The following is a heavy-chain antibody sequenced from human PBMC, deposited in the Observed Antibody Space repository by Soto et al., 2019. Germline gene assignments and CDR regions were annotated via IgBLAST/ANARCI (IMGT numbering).Heavy chain of an antibody. V-gene: IGHV4-59*08. J-gene: IGHJ4*02. CDR3: ARQLPDGIVDY. Sequence: PSETLSLTCTVSGGSISSYYWSWIRQPPGKGLEWIGYIYYSESTNYNPSLKSRVTIPVDTSKNQFSLKLSSVTAADTAVYYCARQLPDGIVDYWGQGTLVTVSS. D-gene: IGHD2-21*01. CDR2: IYYSEST. CDR1: GGSISSYY.